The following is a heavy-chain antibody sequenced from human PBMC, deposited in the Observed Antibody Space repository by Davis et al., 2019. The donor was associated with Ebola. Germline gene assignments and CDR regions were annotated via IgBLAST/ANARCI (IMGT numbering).Heavy chain of an antibody. D-gene: IGHD4-17*01. V-gene: IGHV3-21*01. CDR3: ARGPTVTTS. Sequence: GESLKISCAASGFTFSSYSMNWVRQAPGKGLEWVSSISSSSSYIYYADSVKGRFTISRDNAKNSLYLQMNSLRAEDTAVYYCARGPTVTTSWGQGTLVTVSS. CDR2: ISSSSSYI. CDR1: GFTFSSYS. J-gene: IGHJ5*02.